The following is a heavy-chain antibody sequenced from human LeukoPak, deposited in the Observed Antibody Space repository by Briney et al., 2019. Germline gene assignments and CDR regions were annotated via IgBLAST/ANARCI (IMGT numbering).Heavy chain of an antibody. CDR2: IYHSGST. V-gene: IGHV4-38-2*01. CDR3: AGASVLLWFGELLFSWFDP. CDR1: SGYY. D-gene: IGHD3-10*01. J-gene: IGHJ5*02. Sequence: PSETLSLTCGVSSGYYWGWIRQPPGRGLEWIGSIYHSGSTYYNPSLKSRVTISVDTSKNQFSLELSSVTAADTAVYYCAGASVLLWFGELLFSWFDPWGQGTLVTVSS.